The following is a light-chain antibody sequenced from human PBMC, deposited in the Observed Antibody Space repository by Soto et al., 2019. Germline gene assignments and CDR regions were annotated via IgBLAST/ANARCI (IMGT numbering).Light chain of an antibody. CDR1: QGISSY. Sequence: DIQLTQSPSFLSASVGDRVTITCRASQGISSYLAWYQQKPGKAPKLLIFAASTLQNGVPSRFSGSGSGTDFTLTISRLEPEDLAVYTCQQYGSSPITFGQGTRLEIK. J-gene: IGKJ5*01. CDR2: AAS. V-gene: IGKV1-9*01. CDR3: QQYGSSPIT.